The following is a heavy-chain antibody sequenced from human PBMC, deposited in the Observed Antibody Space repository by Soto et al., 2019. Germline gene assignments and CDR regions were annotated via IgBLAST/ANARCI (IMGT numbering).Heavy chain of an antibody. D-gene: IGHD1-7*01. CDR1: GYIFTSQG. CDR2: ISTYNGNP. V-gene: IGHV1-18*01. J-gene: IGHJ4*02. CDR3: SRGRTRALDY. Sequence: QIQLVQSGAEVKKPGASVKVSCKASGYIFTSQGISWVRQAPGPGLEWMGWISTYNGNPNYAQKLQGRVTMTTNTSTTTAFLELRSLTADYTAVYYCSRGRTRALDYWGQGTPVIVSS.